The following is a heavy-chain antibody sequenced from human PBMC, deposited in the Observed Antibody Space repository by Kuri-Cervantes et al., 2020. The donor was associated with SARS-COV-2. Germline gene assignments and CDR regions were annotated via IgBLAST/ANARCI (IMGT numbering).Heavy chain of an antibody. CDR2: ISGSGGST. CDR1: GFTFSSYA. Sequence: GESLKISCAASGFTFSSYAMSWVRQAPGKRLEWVSAISGSGGSTYYADSVKGRFTISRDNSKNTLYLQMNSLRAEDTAVYYCAKRMPKYSYGQGPLDYWGQGTLVTVSS. D-gene: IGHD5-18*01. V-gene: IGHV3-23*01. J-gene: IGHJ4*02. CDR3: AKRMPKYSYGQGPLDY.